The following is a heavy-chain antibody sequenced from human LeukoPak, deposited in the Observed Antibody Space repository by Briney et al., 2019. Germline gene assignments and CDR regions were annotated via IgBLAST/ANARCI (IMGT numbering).Heavy chain of an antibody. D-gene: IGHD1-1*01. V-gene: IGHV4-39*01. Sequence: PSETLSLTCTVSGNSISSSSYYWGWIRQPPGKGLEWIGSIYYSGTTYYNPSLKSRVTISSDTSKNQFSLKLSSVTAADTAMYYCAGLWRAPIDYGGQGTLVTVSS. J-gene: IGHJ4*02. CDR1: GNSISSSSYY. CDR3: AGLWRAPIDY. CDR2: IYYSGTT.